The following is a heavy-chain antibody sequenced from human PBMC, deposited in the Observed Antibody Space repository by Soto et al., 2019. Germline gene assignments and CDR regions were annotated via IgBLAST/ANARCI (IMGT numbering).Heavy chain of an antibody. CDR3: AKAWVVVTAPDY. CDR1: GFTFNSYS. D-gene: IGHD2-21*02. Sequence: ASVKVSCKSSGFTFNSYSITWVRQAPGLGLEWLGRVIPTLGTSNFALRFQDRVTLTADRSRATAFMELNSLTSEDTAVYYCAKAWVVVTAPDYWGQGTLVTVSS. CDR2: VIPTLGTS. J-gene: IGHJ4*02. V-gene: IGHV1-69*08.